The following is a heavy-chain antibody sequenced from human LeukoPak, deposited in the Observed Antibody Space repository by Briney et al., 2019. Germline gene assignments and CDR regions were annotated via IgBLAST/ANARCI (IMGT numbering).Heavy chain of an antibody. CDR1: GYSFSSYY. CDR3: ARSNGPVLVSPGAPIHYYYVYMDV. J-gene: IGHJ6*03. D-gene: IGHD3-3*02. CDR2: IIAMFTTA. Sequence: ASVKVSCKASGYSFSSYYMIWVRQAPGQGLEWMGGIIAMFTTANYAQKFQGRVTITADKSTSTAYMELSSLRSEDTAVYYCARSNGPVLVSPGAPIHYYYVYMDVWGKGTTVTVSS. V-gene: IGHV1-69*06.